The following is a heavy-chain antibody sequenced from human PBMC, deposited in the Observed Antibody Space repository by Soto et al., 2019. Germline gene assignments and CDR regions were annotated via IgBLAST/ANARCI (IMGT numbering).Heavy chain of an antibody. CDR1: VYTFTGYY. J-gene: IGHJ3*02. D-gene: IGHD2-2*01. V-gene: IGHV1-2*02. Sequence: AAVKVSCKASVYTFTGYYMHWVGQAPGQGLEWMGWINPNSGGTNYAQKFQGRVTMTRDTSISTAYMELSRLRSDDTAVYYCARSRPRGAFDIWGQGTMVTVSS. CDR2: INPNSGGT. CDR3: ARSRPRGAFDI.